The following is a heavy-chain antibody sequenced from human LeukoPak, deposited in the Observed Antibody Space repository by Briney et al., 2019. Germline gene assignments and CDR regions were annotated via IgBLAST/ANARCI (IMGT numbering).Heavy chain of an antibody. CDR1: GFTFSSYA. V-gene: IGHV3-64*04. CDR2: ISSNGGST. D-gene: IGHD2-15*01. J-gene: IGHJ4*02. Sequence: GGSLRLSCSASGFTFSSYAMHWVRQAPGKGLEYVSAISSNGGSTYYADSVKGRFTISRDNSKNTLYLQMNSLRAEDTAVYYCATHHSTKGFDYWGQGTLVTVSS. CDR3: ATHHSTKGFDY.